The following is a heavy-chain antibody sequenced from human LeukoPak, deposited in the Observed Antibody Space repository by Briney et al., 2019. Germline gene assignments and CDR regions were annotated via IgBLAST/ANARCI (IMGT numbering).Heavy chain of an antibody. D-gene: IGHD5/OR15-5a*01. Sequence: PSETLPLTCTVSGGSISSYYWSWIRQPPGKGLEWIGYIYYSGSTYYNPSLKSRVTISLDTSKNQFSLKLSSVTAADTAVYYCASRSTTAFHYWGQGTLVTVSS. CDR3: ASRSTTAFHY. J-gene: IGHJ4*02. CDR2: IYYSGST. CDR1: GGSISSYY. V-gene: IGHV4-59*08.